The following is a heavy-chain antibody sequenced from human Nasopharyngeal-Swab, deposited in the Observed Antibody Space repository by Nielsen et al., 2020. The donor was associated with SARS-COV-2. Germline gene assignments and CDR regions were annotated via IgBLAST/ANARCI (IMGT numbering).Heavy chain of an antibody. CDR1: GFTFSSYA. V-gene: IGHV3-23*01. Sequence: GESLKISCAASGFTFSSYAMSWVRQAPGKGLEWVSAISASGGSTYSADSVKGRFTISRDNSKNTVFLQMNSLRAEDTAVYYCARDQDNALYDWGQGTLVTVSS. J-gene: IGHJ4*02. CDR3: ARDQDNALYD. CDR2: ISASGGST. D-gene: IGHD2-15*01.